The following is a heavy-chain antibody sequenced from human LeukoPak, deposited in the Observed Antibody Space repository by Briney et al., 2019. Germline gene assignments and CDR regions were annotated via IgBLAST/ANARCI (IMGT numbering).Heavy chain of an antibody. J-gene: IGHJ4*02. V-gene: IGHV3-21*01. CDR3: AREGPGPPDY. Sequence: PGGSLRLSCAASGFIFNDYRINWVRQAPGKGLEWVSSVTIGSNSIDYADSVKGRFTISRDNAKNSLYLQMNSLRAEDTAVYYCAREGPGPPDYWGQGTLVTVSS. CDR2: VTIGSNSI. CDR1: GFIFNDYR.